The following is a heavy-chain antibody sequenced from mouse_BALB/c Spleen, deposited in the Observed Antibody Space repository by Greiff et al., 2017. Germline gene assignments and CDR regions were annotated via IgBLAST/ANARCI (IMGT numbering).Heavy chain of an antibody. CDR3: ARHSYAMDY. J-gene: IGHJ4*01. Sequence: EVMLVESGGGLVQPGGSRKLSCAASGFTFSSFGMHWVRQAPEKGLEWVAYISSGSSTIYSADTVKGRCTISRDNPKNTLFLQMTSLRSEDTAMYYCARHSYAMDYWGQGTSVTVSS. V-gene: IGHV5-17*02. CDR2: ISSGSSTI. CDR1: GFTFSSFG.